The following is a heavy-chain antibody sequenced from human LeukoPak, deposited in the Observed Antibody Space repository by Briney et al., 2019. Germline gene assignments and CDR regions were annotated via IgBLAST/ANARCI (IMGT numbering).Heavy chain of an antibody. V-gene: IGHV3-21*01. J-gene: IGHJ5*02. Sequence: GGSLRLSCAASGFTFSSYSMNWVRQTPGEGLEWVSSISSSSSYIYYADSVKGRFTISRDNAKNSLYLQMNSLRAEDTAVYYCARDERYCSSTSCSLDWFDPWGQGTLVTVSS. CDR3: ARDERYCSSTSCSLDWFDP. CDR2: ISSSSSYI. CDR1: GFTFSSYS. D-gene: IGHD2-2*01.